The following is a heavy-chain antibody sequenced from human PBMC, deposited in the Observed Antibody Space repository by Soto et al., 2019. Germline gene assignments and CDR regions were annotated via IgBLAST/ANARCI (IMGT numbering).Heavy chain of an antibody. CDR2: ISWDGGST. D-gene: IGHD6-13*01. V-gene: IGHV3-43*01. Sequence: GGSLRLSCAASGFTFDDYTMHWVRQAPGKGLEWVSLISWDGGSTYYADSVKGRFTISRDNSKNSLYLQMNSLRTEDTALYYCAKVSSPGVYYYYGMDVWGQGTTVTVSS. CDR3: AKVSSPGVYYYYGMDV. J-gene: IGHJ6*02. CDR1: GFTFDDYT.